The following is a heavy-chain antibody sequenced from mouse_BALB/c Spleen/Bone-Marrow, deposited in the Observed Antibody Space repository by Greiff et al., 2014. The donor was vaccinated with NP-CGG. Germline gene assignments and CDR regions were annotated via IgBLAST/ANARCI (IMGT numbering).Heavy chain of an antibody. CDR2: IWAGGST. Sequence: QVQLKQSGPGLVAPSQSLSITCTVSGFSLTSYGVHWVRQPPGKGLEWLGVIWAGGSTNYNSALMSRLSISKDNSKSQVFLKMNSLQNDDKAMYYCVRGGGDGYYNWYFDVWGAGTPVTVSS. V-gene: IGHV2-9*02. J-gene: IGHJ1*01. CDR3: VRGGGDGYYNWYFDV. D-gene: IGHD2-3*01. CDR1: GFSLTSYG.